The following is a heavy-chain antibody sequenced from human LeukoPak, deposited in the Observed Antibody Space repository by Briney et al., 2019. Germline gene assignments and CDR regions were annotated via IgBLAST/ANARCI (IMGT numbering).Heavy chain of an antibody. J-gene: IGHJ4*02. Sequence: SETLSLTCTVSGGSISSGAYYWSWIRQPPGKGLEWIGHIYYSGSTYYNPSLQSRVSLSVDTSKSQFSLILNSVTAADTAVYYCARGDSSSWSFKIWGQRSLVTVSS. D-gene: IGHD6-13*01. CDR1: GGSISSGAYY. V-gene: IGHV4-30-4*01. CDR3: ARGDSSSWSFKI. CDR2: IYYSGST.